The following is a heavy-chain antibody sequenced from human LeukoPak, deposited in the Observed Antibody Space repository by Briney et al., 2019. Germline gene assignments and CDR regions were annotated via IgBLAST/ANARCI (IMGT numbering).Heavy chain of an antibody. Sequence: GGSLRLSCAASGFTFSSYNMNWVRQAPGEGLEWVSYISSSRTTSYADSVKGRFTISRDNAKNSLYLQMNSLRAEDTAVYYCARDLEGSGSFYRPSYDYWGQGTLVTVSS. CDR2: ISSSRTT. V-gene: IGHV3-48*01. CDR1: GFTFSSYN. CDR3: ARDLEGSGSFYRPSYDY. J-gene: IGHJ4*02. D-gene: IGHD3-10*01.